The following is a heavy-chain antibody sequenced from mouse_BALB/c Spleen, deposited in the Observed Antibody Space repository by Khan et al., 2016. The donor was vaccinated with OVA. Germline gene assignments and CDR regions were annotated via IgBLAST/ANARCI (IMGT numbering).Heavy chain of an antibody. D-gene: IGHD1-1*01. CDR3: ARLAYYYDSEGFAY. CDR1: GFTFRSFG. J-gene: IGHJ3*01. V-gene: IGHV5-17*02. Sequence: EVELVESGGGLVQPGGSRKLSCTASGFTFRSFGMHWVRQAPEKGLEWVAYIGSDSSTIYYADTVKGRFTISRDNPKNTLYLQMSSLKSEDTAMFYCARLAYYYDSEGFAYWGQGTLVTVSA. CDR2: IGSDSSTI.